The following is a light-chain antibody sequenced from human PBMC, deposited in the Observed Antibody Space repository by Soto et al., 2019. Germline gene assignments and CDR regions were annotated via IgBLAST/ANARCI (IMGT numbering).Light chain of an antibody. CDR3: QQCGSSPPVT. V-gene: IGKV3-20*01. CDR2: GAS. Sequence: EIVLTQSPGTLSLSPGERATLSCRASQSVSSDYLAWYQQKPGQAPRLLIYGASSRATGIPDRFIGSASGTDFTLTISRLEPEDFAVYYCQQCGSSPPVTFGGVTKVEIK. CDR1: QSVSSDY. J-gene: IGKJ4*01.